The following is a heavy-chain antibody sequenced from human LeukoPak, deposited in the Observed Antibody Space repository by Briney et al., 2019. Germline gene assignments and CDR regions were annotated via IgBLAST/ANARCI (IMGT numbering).Heavy chain of an antibody. D-gene: IGHD3-3*01. V-gene: IGHV3-30*18. CDR3: AQGNDFWSGYFDY. Sequence: GGSLRLSCAASGFSFNNYGMPWVRQAPGKGLEGVAVISYDGSNKYYADSVKGRFTISRDNSKNTLYLQMNSLRAEDTAVYYCAQGNDFWSGYFDYWGQGTLVTVSS. J-gene: IGHJ4*02. CDR2: ISYDGSNK. CDR1: GFSFNNYG.